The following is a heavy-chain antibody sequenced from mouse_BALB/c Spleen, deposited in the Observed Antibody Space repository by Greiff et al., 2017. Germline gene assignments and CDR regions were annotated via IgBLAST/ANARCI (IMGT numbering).Heavy chain of an antibody. CDR2: ISSGSSTI. Sequence: EVNLVESGGGLVQPGGSRKLSCAASGFTFSSFGMHWVRQAPEKGLEWVAYISSGSSTIYYADTVKGRFTISRDNPKNTLFLQMTSLRSEDTAMYYCARGGYYFDYWGQGTTLTVSS. D-gene: IGHD1-1*02. CDR3: ARGGYYFDY. V-gene: IGHV5-17*02. CDR1: GFTFSSFG. J-gene: IGHJ2*01.